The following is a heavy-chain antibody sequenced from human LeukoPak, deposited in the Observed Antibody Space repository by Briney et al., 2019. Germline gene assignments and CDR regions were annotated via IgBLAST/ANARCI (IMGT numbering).Heavy chain of an antibody. J-gene: IGHJ6*02. CDR2: IGSSGSPT. CDR1: GFAFSSYN. V-gene: IGHV3-48*01. CDR3: AKDILGAARYYYGMDV. Sequence: PGGSLRLSCAASGFAFSSYNMNWVRQAPGKGLEWISYIGSSGSPTHYADSVGGRFTISRDNAKNSLYLQMNSLRAEDTALYYCAKDILGAARYYYGMDVWGQGTTVTVSS. D-gene: IGHD6-6*01.